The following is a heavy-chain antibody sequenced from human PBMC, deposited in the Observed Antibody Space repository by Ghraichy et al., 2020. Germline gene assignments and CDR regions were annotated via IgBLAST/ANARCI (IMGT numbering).Heavy chain of an antibody. Sequence: SETLSLTCTVSGGSISSYYWSWIRQPAGKGLEWIGRIYTSGSTNYNPSLKSRVTMSVDTSKNQFSLKLSSVTAADTAVYYCARDGYCSSTSCLNWFDPWGQGTLVTVSS. CDR2: IYTSGST. V-gene: IGHV4-4*07. CDR3: ARDGYCSSTSCLNWFDP. D-gene: IGHD2-2*03. J-gene: IGHJ5*02. CDR1: GGSISSYY.